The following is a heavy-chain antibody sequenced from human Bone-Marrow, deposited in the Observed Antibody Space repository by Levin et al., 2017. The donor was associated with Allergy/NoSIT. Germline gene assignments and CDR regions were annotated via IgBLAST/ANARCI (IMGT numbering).Heavy chain of an antibody. Sequence: SETLSLTCTVSGGSLSSTSYFWGWIRQPPGKGLEWIGSLYETGSTYYNPSLTSRVTISVDTSKNQFSLNLSSVTAADTAVYYCARGVVSWFDPWGQGTLVTVSS. V-gene: IGHV4-39*01. CDR3: ARGVVSWFDP. CDR1: GGSLSSTSYF. D-gene: IGHD2-2*01. J-gene: IGHJ5*02. CDR2: LYETGST.